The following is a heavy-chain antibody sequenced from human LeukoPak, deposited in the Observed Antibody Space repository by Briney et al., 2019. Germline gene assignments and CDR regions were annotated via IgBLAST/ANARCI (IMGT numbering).Heavy chain of an antibody. D-gene: IGHD6-13*01. J-gene: IGHJ6*03. CDR1: GFTFSSFA. V-gene: IGHV3-48*01. CDR3: ARGLQQLVRGYNYHFMDV. Sequence: PGGSLRLSCAASGFTFSSFAMNWVRQAPGKGLEWVSYISSSSSSIYYADSVRGRFTISRDNAKNSLYLQMNSLRAEDTAVYYCARGLQQLVRGYNYHFMDVWGKGTTVTVSS. CDR2: ISSSSSSI.